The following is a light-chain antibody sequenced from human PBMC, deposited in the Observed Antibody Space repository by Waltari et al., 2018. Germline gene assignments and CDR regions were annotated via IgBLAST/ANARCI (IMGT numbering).Light chain of an antibody. CDR3: QQYNAGHT. V-gene: IGKV1-5*03. CDR1: QSVRNW. CDR2: KAS. J-gene: IGKJ2*01. Sequence: DIQMTQSPSTLSASVGDRVPITCRASQSVRNWLAWYQQKPGKAPRRLIYKASTLESGVPSRFSGSGSGTEFTLTISSLQPDDFATYYCQQYNAGHTYGQGTKLEIK.